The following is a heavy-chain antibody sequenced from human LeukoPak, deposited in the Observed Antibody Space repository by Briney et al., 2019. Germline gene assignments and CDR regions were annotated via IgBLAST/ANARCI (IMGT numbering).Heavy chain of an antibody. J-gene: IGHJ4*02. CDR1: GGSFSGYY. V-gene: IGHV4-34*01. D-gene: IGHD3-22*01. CDR3: ARVMDYYDGSGYPPPAAADY. CDR2: INHSRNT. Sequence: SETLSLTCAVYGGSFSGYYWTWIRQPPGKGLEWVGEINHSRNTNYNPSLKSRVTISVDTSKNQFSLKMTSVTAADTAVYYCARVMDYYDGSGYPPPAAADYWGQGTLVTVSS.